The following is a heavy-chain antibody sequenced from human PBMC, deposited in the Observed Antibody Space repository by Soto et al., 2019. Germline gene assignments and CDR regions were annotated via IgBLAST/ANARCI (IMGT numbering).Heavy chain of an antibody. D-gene: IGHD3-3*01. CDR3: TRFDFWSGVSLPPLRDV. Sequence: GGSLRVSCAPSGFTFSNYWLHWVRHATGKGLVWVSRINGDGSTTYYADSVKGRFTISRDNAKNTLYLQMNSLRAEDTAIYYCTRFDFWSGVSLPPLRDVWGQGTTVTVSS. J-gene: IGHJ6*02. V-gene: IGHV3-74*01. CDR1: GFTFSNYW. CDR2: INGDGSTT.